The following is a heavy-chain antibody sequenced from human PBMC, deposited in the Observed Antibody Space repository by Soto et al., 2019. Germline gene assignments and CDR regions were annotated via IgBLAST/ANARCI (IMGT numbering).Heavy chain of an antibody. V-gene: IGHV1-2*04. D-gene: IGHD1-1*01. CDR2: INPNSGGT. CDR1: GYTFTGYY. Sequence: VSVKVSCKASGYTFTGYYMHWVRQAPGQGLEWMGWINPNSGGTNYAQKFQGWVTMTRDTSISTAYMELSRLRSDDTAVYYCARDTKAGTPTYYYYGMDVWGQGTTVTVSS. J-gene: IGHJ6*02. CDR3: ARDTKAGTPTYYYYGMDV.